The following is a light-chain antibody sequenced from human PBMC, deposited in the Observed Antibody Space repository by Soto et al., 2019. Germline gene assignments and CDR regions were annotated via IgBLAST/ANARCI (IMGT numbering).Light chain of an antibody. CDR2: EGN. CDR3: CSHAGSGTVV. Sequence: QSALTQPASVSGSPGQSITISCTGTSSDVGNYNLVSWYQQHPGKAPKLMIYEGNKRPSGVSNRFSGSKSGNTASLTISGLQAEDEADYYCCSHAGSGTVVFGGGTKLTVL. V-gene: IGLV2-23*01. J-gene: IGLJ3*02. CDR1: SSDVGNYNL.